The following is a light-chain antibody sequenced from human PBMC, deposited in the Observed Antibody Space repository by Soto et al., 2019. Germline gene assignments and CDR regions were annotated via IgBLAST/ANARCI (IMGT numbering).Light chain of an antibody. CDR2: GAS. J-gene: IGKJ1*01. Sequence: EIVMTQSPATLSLSPGERATLSCRASQSVSSSYLSWYQQKPGQAPRLLIYGASTRATGIPARFSGSGSGTDFTLTISSLQPEDFAVYYCQQDYNLPLTFGQGTKVHIK. CDR1: QSVSSSY. CDR3: QQDYNLPLT. V-gene: IGKV3D-7*01.